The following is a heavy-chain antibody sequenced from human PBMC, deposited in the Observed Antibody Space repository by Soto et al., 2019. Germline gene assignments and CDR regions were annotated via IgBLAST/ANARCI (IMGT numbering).Heavy chain of an antibody. Sequence: ASVKVSCKASGYTFTSYGISWVRQAPGQGLEWMGWISAYNGNTNYAQKLQGRVTMTTDTSTSTAYMELSSLRSEDTAVYYCARHLYGSGSYYNGNWFDPWGQGTLVTVSS. CDR1: GYTFTSYG. D-gene: IGHD3-10*01. CDR3: ARHLYGSGSYYNGNWFDP. J-gene: IGHJ5*02. V-gene: IGHV1-18*01. CDR2: ISAYNGNT.